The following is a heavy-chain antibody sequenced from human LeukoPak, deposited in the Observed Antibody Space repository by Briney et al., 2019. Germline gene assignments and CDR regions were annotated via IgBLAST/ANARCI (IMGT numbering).Heavy chain of an antibody. D-gene: IGHD1-14*01. CDR3: AKATGYLL. CDR2: IRGNGVTT. Sequence: GSLRLSCAASGFTFSTYGMNWVRQAPGKGLEWVSGIRGNGVTTYYADSVKGRFTISRDNSKNTLYLQMSSLGAEDTAVYFCAKATGYLLWGQGTLVIVSS. V-gene: IGHV3-23*01. J-gene: IGHJ4*02. CDR1: GFTFSTYG.